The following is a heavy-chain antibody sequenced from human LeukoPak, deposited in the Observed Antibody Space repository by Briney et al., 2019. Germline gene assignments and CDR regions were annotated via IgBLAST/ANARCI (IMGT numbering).Heavy chain of an antibody. V-gene: IGHV4-59*01. Sequence: PSETLSLTCTVSGGSISSYYWSWIRQPPGKGLEWIGYIDYSGSTNYNPSLKSRVTISVDTSRNQFSLKLSSVTAADTAVYYCASGECSGGSCYALAGYWGQGTLVTVSS. CDR1: GGSISSYY. CDR3: ASGECSGGSCYALAGY. CDR2: IDYSGST. D-gene: IGHD2-15*01. J-gene: IGHJ4*02.